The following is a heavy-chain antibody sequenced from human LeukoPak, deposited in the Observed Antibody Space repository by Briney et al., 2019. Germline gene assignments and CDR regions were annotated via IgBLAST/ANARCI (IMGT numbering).Heavy chain of an antibody. D-gene: IGHD6-13*01. CDR1: GFTFNSAW. CDR2: IKTKADGPA. J-gene: IGHJ4*02. V-gene: IGHV3-15*01. CDR3: VWSSRWDKRFYLDQ. Sequence: SGGSLRLSCAASGFTFNSAWMSWVRQDPGKGLEWVARIKTKADGPAEYATPVKGRFAISRDDSQSMVYLQMSSLRSDDTAVYYCVWSSRWDKRFYLDQWGQGTLVTVSS.